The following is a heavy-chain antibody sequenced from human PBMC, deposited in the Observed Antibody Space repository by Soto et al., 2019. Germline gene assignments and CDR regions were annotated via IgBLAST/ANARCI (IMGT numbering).Heavy chain of an antibody. V-gene: IGHV3-7*01. CDR3: VRGTMAPGLDH. Sequence: EVRLVESGGGLVQPGGSLRLSCAASGFTFSSYWINWVRQTPGKGLEWVANIKGDGSEKYYVDSLKGRFTISRDNAKNSLYLHMNSLRAEDTAVYYCVRGTMAPGLDHWGQGTLVTVSS. CDR1: GFTFSSYW. CDR2: IKGDGSEK. D-gene: IGHD3-3*01. J-gene: IGHJ4*02.